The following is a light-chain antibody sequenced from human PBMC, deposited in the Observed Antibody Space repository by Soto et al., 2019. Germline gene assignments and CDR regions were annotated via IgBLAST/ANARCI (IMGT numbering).Light chain of an antibody. J-gene: IGKJ1*01. V-gene: IGKV3-20*01. Sequence: EIVLTQSPGTLSLSPGERATLSCRASQSVSSSYLAWYQQKPGQAPRLLIYGASSRATGIPERCGGSGSGTDSTLTISRLEPEDFEVYYCQQYGSSRTFGQGTKVEIK. CDR3: QQYGSSRT. CDR2: GAS. CDR1: QSVSSSY.